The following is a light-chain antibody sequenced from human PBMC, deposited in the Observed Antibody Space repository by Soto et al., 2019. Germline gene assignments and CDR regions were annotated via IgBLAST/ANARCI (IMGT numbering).Light chain of an antibody. CDR3: CSYAGSYTQV. Sequence: QSALTQPASVSGSPGQSITISCTGTIIDVGSYNRVSWYQHHPGKAPKLMTYEDTKRPSGVPDRFSGSKSGNTASLTISGLQAEDEADYYCCSYAGSYTQVFGGGTKLTVL. J-gene: IGLJ3*02. V-gene: IGLV2-14*02. CDR2: EDT. CDR1: IIDVGSYNR.